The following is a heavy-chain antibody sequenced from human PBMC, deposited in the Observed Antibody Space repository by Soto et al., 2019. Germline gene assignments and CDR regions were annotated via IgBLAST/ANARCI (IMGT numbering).Heavy chain of an antibody. D-gene: IGHD1-1*01. CDR3: AAGGTRWLHSPFDY. J-gene: IGHJ4*02. V-gene: IGHV1-24*01. Sequence: QVQLLQSGAEVKKPGASVKVSCKFSGHTLTELSMHWVRQAPGRGLEWMGGFDPEDGETNFAQKFQGRVTMTEDTSTHSTYMEFTSLRSEDTAVYYCAAGGTRWLHSPFDYWGQGTLVTISS. CDR1: GHTLTELS. CDR2: FDPEDGET.